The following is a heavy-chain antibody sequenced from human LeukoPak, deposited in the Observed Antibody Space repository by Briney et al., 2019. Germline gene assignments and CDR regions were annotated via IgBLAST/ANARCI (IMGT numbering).Heavy chain of an antibody. D-gene: IGHD5-24*01. CDR2: INHSGST. V-gene: IGHV4-34*01. CDR1: GGSYSGYY. CDR3: ARGDGGYNRPFDY. J-gene: IGHJ4*02. Sequence: SETLSLTCAVYGGSYSGYYWSWIRQPPGKGLEWIGEINHSGSTNYNPSLKSRVTISVDTPKNQFSLKLSSVTAADTAVYYCARGDGGYNRPFDYWGQGTLVTVSS.